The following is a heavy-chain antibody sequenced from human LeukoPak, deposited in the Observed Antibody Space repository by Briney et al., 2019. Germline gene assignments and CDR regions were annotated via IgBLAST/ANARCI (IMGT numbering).Heavy chain of an antibody. CDR2: ISWDGGST. V-gene: IGHV3-43D*03. J-gene: IGHJ4*02. CDR3: AKGYSGSYGGYDY. D-gene: IGHD1-26*01. CDR1: GFTFDDYA. Sequence: GGSLRLSCAASGFTFDDYAMHWVRQAPGKGLEWVSLISWDGGSTYYADSVKGRFTISRDNSKNSLYLQMNSLRAEDTALYYCAKGYSGSYGGYDYWGQGTLVTVSS.